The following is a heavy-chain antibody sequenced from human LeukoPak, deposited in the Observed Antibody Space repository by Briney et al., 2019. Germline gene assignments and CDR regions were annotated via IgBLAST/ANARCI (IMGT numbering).Heavy chain of an antibody. Sequence: SETLSLTCTVSGGSISSYYWSWIRQPPGKGLEWIGYIYYSGSTNYNPSLKSRVTISVDTSKNQFSLKLSSVTAADTAVYYCARRGLVYFDRGFDYWGQGTLVTVSS. CDR2: IYYSGST. J-gene: IGHJ4*02. V-gene: IGHV4-59*01. D-gene: IGHD3-9*01. CDR3: ARRGLVYFDRGFDY. CDR1: GGSISSYY.